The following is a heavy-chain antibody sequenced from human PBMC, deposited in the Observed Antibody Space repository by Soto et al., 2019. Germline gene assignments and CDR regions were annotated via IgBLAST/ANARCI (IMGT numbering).Heavy chain of an antibody. D-gene: IGHD6-13*01. V-gene: IGHV3-15*07. J-gene: IGHJ4*02. CDR1: GFSVSSAW. Sequence: GGSLRLSCTVSGFSVSSAWMNWVRQAPGKGLEWVGRIKSKIDGGTTDYAAPVQGRFTISRDDSKNTLYLQMNSLKTEDTAVYYCTTGLSWQLVLDYWGQGTLVTVSS. CDR3: TTGLSWQLVLDY. CDR2: IKSKIDGGTT.